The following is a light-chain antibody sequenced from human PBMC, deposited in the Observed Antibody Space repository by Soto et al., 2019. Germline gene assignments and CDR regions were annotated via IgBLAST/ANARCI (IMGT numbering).Light chain of an antibody. J-gene: IGKJ4*01. CDR2: GAS. V-gene: IGKV3-20*01. Sequence: IVLTQSPGTLSLSPGERATLSCRASQTVSNNSLAWYQEKPGRGPRLLIYGASTRATGIPDRFSGSGSGTDFTLTISRLDPEDFAVYYCRQYGRSLEFAVGGGTKVDIK. CDR3: RQYGRSLEFA. CDR1: QTVSNNS.